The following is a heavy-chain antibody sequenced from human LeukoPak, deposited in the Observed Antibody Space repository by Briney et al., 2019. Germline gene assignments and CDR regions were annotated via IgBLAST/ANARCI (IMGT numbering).Heavy chain of an antibody. D-gene: IGHD3-22*01. V-gene: IGHV3-23*01. CDR1: GFTFSSYA. CDR2: ISGSGGST. Sequence: GGSLRLSCAASGFTFSSYAMSWVRQAPGKGLEWVSAISGSGGSTYYADSVKGRFTISRDNSKNTLYLQMNSLRAEDTAVYYCAKGWVPRGYYDSSDYAFGIWGQGTMVTVSS. CDR3: AKGWVPRGYYDSSDYAFGI. J-gene: IGHJ3*02.